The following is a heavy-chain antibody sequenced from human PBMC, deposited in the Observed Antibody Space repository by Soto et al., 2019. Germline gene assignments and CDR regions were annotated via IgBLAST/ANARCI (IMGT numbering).Heavy chain of an antibody. CDR2: IYYSGYT. Sequence: SETLSLTCTVSGGSINSGAHYWSWLRQHPGKGLEWIGYIYYSGYTQYNPSLKSRVTISVDTSKNQFSLKLSSVTAADTAVYYFALETITMVRGVIPPYYYYYGMDVWGQGTTVTVSS. J-gene: IGHJ6*02. CDR1: GGSINSGAHY. CDR3: ALETITMVRGVIPPYYYYYGMDV. D-gene: IGHD3-10*01. V-gene: IGHV4-30-4*08.